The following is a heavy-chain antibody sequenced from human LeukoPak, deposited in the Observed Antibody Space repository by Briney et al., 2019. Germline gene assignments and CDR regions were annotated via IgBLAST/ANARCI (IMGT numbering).Heavy chain of an antibody. D-gene: IGHD6-13*01. Sequence: PGRSLRLSCAASGFTFSSYGMHWVRQAPGKGLEWVAVISYDGSNKYYADSVKGRFTISRDNSKNTLYLQMNSPRAEDTAVYYCAKEVGAAAGTDNTFDYWGQGTLVTVSS. CDR2: ISYDGSNK. J-gene: IGHJ4*02. CDR3: AKEVGAAAGTDNTFDY. CDR1: GFTFSSYG. V-gene: IGHV3-30*18.